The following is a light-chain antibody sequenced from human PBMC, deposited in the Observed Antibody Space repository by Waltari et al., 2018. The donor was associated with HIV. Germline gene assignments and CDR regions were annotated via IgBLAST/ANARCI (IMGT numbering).Light chain of an antibody. CDR3: QSYENNLSASV. Sequence: HSVLTQPPSVSGAPGQRVSISCTGSDSNIGAFYDVHWYQQLPGTAPKLLNHGNNDRPSGVPDRFSASRSGTSASLAVNDLQAEDEADYYCQSYENNLSASVFGGGTKLTGL. J-gene: IGLJ2*01. CDR2: GNN. V-gene: IGLV1-40*01. CDR1: DSNIGAFYD.